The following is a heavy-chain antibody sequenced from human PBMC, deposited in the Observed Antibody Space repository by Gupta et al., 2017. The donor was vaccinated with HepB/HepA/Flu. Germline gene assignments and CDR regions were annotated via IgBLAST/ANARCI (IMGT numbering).Heavy chain of an antibody. J-gene: IGHJ4*02. Sequence: EVQLLESGGGLVQPGGSLRLSCAASGFSFSSYAMSWVRQAPGKGLEWVSTISGSGGSTYYADSVKGRFTISRDNSKNTLFLQMNSLRDENTAVYYCAKGRDSGWGSLDYWGQGTLVTVSS. D-gene: IGHD6-19*01. CDR3: AKGRDSGWGSLDY. CDR2: ISGSGGST. V-gene: IGHV3-23*01. CDR1: GFSFSSYA.